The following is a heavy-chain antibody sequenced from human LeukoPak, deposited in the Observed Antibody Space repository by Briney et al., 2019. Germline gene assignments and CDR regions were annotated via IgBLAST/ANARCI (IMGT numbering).Heavy chain of an antibody. J-gene: IGHJ3*02. CDR2: VNYSGST. CDR1: GGSFSDFY. V-gene: IGHV4-34*01. Sequence: PSETLSLTCAVSGGSFSDFYWNWIRQPPGKGLEWIGEVNYSGSTYYNPSLKSRVIISVDTSKNQFSLKLSSVTAADTAVYYCARVIRGALRASVFDIWGQGTMVTVSS. CDR3: ARVIRGALRASVFDI. D-gene: IGHD3-10*01.